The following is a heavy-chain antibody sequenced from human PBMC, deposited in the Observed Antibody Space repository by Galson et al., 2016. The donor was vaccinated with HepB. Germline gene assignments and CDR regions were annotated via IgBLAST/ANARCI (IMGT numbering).Heavy chain of an antibody. Sequence: SLRLSCAASGFTFSIYAMHWVRQAPGKGLEGLAVISSDGNKKYYADSVKGRFTISRDNSKNTLYLQLNSLRAEDTAVYYCARESSGSYYSLPLDYWGQGTLVTVPS. V-gene: IGHV3-30-3*01. CDR3: ARESSGSYYSLPLDY. CDR1: GFTFSIYA. D-gene: IGHD1-26*01. CDR2: ISSDGNKK. J-gene: IGHJ4*02.